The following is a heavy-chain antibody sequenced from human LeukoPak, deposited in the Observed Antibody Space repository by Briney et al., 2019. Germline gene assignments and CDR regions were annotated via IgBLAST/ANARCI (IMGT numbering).Heavy chain of an antibody. Sequence: PSETLSLTCTVSGGSIGTYSWNWIRQPPGKGLEWIGYIYYSGTTNYNPSLKSRVTIPVDTSKNQFSLKLSSVTAADTAVYYCARGVYIAAAQYAYWGQGTLVTVSS. J-gene: IGHJ4*02. V-gene: IGHV4-59*01. CDR1: GGSIGTYS. CDR2: IYYSGTT. CDR3: ARGVYIAAAQYAY. D-gene: IGHD6-13*01.